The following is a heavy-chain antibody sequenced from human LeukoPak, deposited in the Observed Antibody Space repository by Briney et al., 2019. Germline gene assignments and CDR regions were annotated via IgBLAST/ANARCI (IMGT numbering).Heavy chain of an antibody. CDR1: GGTFSSYA. Sequence: GASVKVSCKASGGTFSSYAISWARQAPGQGLEWMGGIIPIFGTANYAQKFQGRVTITTDESTSTAYMELSSLRSEDTAVYYCARGVAARRPYYYYYMDVWGKGTTVTVSS. CDR3: ARGVAARRPYYYYYMDV. D-gene: IGHD6-6*01. CDR2: IIPIFGTA. J-gene: IGHJ6*03. V-gene: IGHV1-69*05.